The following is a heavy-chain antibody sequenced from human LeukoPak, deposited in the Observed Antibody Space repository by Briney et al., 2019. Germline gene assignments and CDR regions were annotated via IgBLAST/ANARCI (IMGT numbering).Heavy chain of an antibody. V-gene: IGHV3-74*01. Sequence: GGSLRLSCAASGFPFANTWMHWVRQAPGKGLVWVSLIDNDGSTKNYADSVKGRFTISRDNAKNTVYLQRNSLRAEDTAVYYCAIGGTYGSGSWGQGALVTVSS. CDR3: AIGGTYGSGS. J-gene: IGHJ1*01. CDR1: GFPFANTW. CDR2: IDNDGSTK. D-gene: IGHD3-10*01.